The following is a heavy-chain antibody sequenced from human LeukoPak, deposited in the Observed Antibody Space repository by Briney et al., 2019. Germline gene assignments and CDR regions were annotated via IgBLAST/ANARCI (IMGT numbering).Heavy chain of an antibody. CDR2: IYPADSDA. D-gene: IGHD6-19*01. CDR3: ARRSVSGGSFDI. V-gene: IGHV5-51*01. Sequence: GESLQISCKGSGYSFTTYWIDWVRQMPGKGLEWMGIIYPADSDARYCPSFQGQVTISADRSISTAYLQWSSLKASDTAMYYCARRSVSGGSFDIWGQGTVVTVSS. CDR1: GYSFTTYW. J-gene: IGHJ3*02.